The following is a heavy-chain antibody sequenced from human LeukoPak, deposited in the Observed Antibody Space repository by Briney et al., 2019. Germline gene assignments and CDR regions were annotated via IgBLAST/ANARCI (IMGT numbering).Heavy chain of an antibody. J-gene: IGHJ4*02. CDR3: VVQITYGAVLDPDF. D-gene: IGHD3-16*01. Sequence: GGSLRLSCAASGFTVSSLAMNWVRQAPGKGLEWVSSSGTRSGTKYYADSVKGRFTISRDSAMNSVYLQINSLRVEDTALYYCVVQITYGAVLDPDFWGQRILVSVSS. V-gene: IGHV3-21*01. CDR2: SGTRSGTK. CDR1: GFTVSSLA.